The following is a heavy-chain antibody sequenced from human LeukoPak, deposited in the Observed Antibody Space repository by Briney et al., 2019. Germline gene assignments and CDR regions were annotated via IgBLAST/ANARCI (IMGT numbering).Heavy chain of an antibody. CDR3: VRIFGELRRDYYFDY. J-gene: IGHJ4*02. CDR1: GDSISDPSHC. D-gene: IGHD3-3*01. Sequence: SETLSLTCTVSGDSISDPSHCWVWIRQSPGKGLEWIGSLYNGVSGTYYNPSLKSRVTISPDTSKNQFSLSLTSVTDADTAIYYCVRIFGELRRDYYFDYWGQGSLVTVS. V-gene: IGHV4-39*07. CDR2: LYNGVSGT.